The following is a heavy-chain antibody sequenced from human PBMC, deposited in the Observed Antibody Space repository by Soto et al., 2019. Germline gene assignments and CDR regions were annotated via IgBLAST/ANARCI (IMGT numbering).Heavy chain of an antibody. V-gene: IGHV3-7*05. Sequence: GGSLRISCAASGFTFSSYWMSWVRQAPGKGLEWVANIKQDGSEKYYVDSVKGRFTISRDNAKNSLYLQMNSLRAEDTAVYYCARDLGSSGWYGFGVYYYGMDVWGQGTTVTVSS. CDR3: ARDLGSSGWYGFGVYYYGMDV. D-gene: IGHD6-19*01. J-gene: IGHJ6*02. CDR1: GFTFSSYW. CDR2: IKQDGSEK.